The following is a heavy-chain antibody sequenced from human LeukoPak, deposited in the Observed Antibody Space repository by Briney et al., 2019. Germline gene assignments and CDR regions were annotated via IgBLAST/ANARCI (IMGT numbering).Heavy chain of an antibody. CDR3: AKDRVVFNRNYAYYFDY. CDR2: ISWNSGSI. J-gene: IGHJ4*02. V-gene: IGHV3-9*01. CDR1: GFTFDDYA. D-gene: IGHD1-7*01. Sequence: GGSLRLSCAASGFTFDDYAMHWVRQAPGKGLEWVSGISWNSGSIGYADSVKGRFTIPRDNAKNSLYLQMNSLRAEDTAVYYCAKDRVVFNRNYAYYFDYWGQGTLVTVSS.